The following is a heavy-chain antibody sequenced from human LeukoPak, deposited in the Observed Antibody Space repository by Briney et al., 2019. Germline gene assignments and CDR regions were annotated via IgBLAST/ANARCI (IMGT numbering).Heavy chain of an antibody. D-gene: IGHD6-6*01. J-gene: IGHJ3*02. V-gene: IGHV4-4*07. Sequence: SETLSLTCTVSGGSMSSYYWSWIRLPAGKGLEWIGRIYTSGSTNYNPSLKSRVTMSVDTSKNQFSLKLSSVTAADTAVYYCARGRPDYDAFDIWGQGTMVTVSS. CDR3: ARGRPDYDAFDI. CDR2: IYTSGST. CDR1: GGSMSSYY.